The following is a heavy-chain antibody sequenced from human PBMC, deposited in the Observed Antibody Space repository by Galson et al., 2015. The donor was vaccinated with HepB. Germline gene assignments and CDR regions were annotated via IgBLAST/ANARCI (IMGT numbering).Heavy chain of an antibody. CDR3: ARGEKYSSSWYPGRYYYMDV. J-gene: IGHJ6*03. CDR2: ISAYNGNT. D-gene: IGHD6-13*01. V-gene: IGHV1-18*01. Sequence: SVKVSCKASGYTFTSYGISWVRQAPGQGLEWMGWISAYNGNTNYAQKLQGRVTMTTDTSTSTAYMELRSLRSDGTAVYYCARGEKYSSSWYPGRYYYMDVWGQGTTVTVSS. CDR1: GYTFTSYG.